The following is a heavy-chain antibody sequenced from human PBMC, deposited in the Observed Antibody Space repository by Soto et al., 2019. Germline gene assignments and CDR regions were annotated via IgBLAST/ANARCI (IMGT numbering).Heavy chain of an antibody. CDR2: IYYSGST. V-gene: IGHV4-31*03. CDR1: GGSISSGGYY. Sequence: SETLSLTCTVSGGSISSGGYYWSWIRQHPGKGLEWIGYIYYSGSTYYNPSLKSRVTISVDTSKNQFSLKLSSVTAAVTAVYYCASGVGTYYDFWSGSMEDQNWFDPWGQGTLVTFSS. CDR3: ASGVGTYYDFWSGSMEDQNWFDP. J-gene: IGHJ5*02. D-gene: IGHD3-3*01.